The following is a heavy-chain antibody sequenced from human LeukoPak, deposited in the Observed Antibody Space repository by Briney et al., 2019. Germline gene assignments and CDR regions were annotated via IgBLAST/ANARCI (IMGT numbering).Heavy chain of an antibody. CDR1: GGSISSGGYY. Sequence: PSETLSLTCTVSGGSISSGGYYWSWIRQPAGRGLEWIGRIYSSGSTNYNPSLKSRVTMSVDTSKNQFSLKLSSVTAADTAVYYCAREEEQMARGLDPWGQGALVTVSS. D-gene: IGHD5-24*01. J-gene: IGHJ5*02. CDR3: AREEEQMARGLDP. V-gene: IGHV4-61*02. CDR2: IYSSGST.